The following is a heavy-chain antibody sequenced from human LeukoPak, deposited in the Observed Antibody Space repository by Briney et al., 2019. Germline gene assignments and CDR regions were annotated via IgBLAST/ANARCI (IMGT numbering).Heavy chain of an antibody. V-gene: IGHV3-23*01. D-gene: IGHD6-19*01. CDR1: GFTFSSYA. Sequence: GGSLRLSCAASGFTFSSYAMSWVRQAPGKGLERVSVISGRGGSTYYADSVKGRFTISRDNSKNMLYLQMNSLRAEDTALYYCAKDRTGYTSPQDFDYWGQGTLVTVSS. CDR3: AKDRTGYTSPQDFDY. J-gene: IGHJ4*02. CDR2: ISGRGGST.